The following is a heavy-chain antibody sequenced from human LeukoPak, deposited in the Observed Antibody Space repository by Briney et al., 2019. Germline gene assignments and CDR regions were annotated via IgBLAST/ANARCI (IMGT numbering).Heavy chain of an antibody. CDR2: IYYSGST. V-gene: IGHV4-31*03. CDR1: GGSISSGGYY. J-gene: IGHJ4*02. CDR3: ARSRITIFGVGLDY. Sequence: SETLSLTCTVSGGSISSGGYYWSWIRQHPGKGLEWIGYIYYSGSTYYNPSLKSRVTISVDTSKNQFSLKLSSVTAADTAVYYCARSRITIFGVGLDYWGQGTLVTVSS. D-gene: IGHD3-3*01.